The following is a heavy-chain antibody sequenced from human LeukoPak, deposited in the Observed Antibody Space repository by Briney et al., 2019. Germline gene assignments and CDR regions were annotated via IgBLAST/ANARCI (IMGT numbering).Heavy chain of an antibody. V-gene: IGHV3-15*07. Sequence: GGSLRLSCAASGFTFSNAWMNWVRQAPGKGLEWVGRIRSNSDGGTIDYAAPVKGRFTLSRDDSKTTLYLQMNSLQTEDTAVYYCATDYYDSTWGQGTLVTVSS. D-gene: IGHD3-22*01. CDR2: IRSNSDGGTI. CDR1: GFTFSNAW. J-gene: IGHJ5*02. CDR3: ATDYYDST.